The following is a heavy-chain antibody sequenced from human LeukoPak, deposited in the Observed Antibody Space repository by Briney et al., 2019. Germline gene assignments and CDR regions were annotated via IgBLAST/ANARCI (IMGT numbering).Heavy chain of an antibody. D-gene: IGHD2-15*01. J-gene: IGHJ4*02. Sequence: GGSLRLSCAASGFTFSSYSMNWVRQAPGKGLEWVSSISTSSSYIFYADSLKGRFTISRDNSKNSLYLQMNSLRAEDTAVYYCARGCSGGSCYPRWGQGTLVTVSS. CDR1: GFTFSSYS. CDR3: ARGCSGGSCYPR. CDR2: ISTSSSYI. V-gene: IGHV3-21*01.